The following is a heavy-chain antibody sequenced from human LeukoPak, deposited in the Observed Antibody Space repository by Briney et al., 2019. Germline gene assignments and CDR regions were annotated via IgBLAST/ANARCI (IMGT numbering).Heavy chain of an antibody. CDR3: ARARSGTRNAFDI. Sequence: SETLSLTCTVSGGSISSGSYYWRWIRQPAGKGLEWIGRIYTSGSTNYNTSLKSRVTISVATSKSQLFLDLSSVTSSDTAVYYCARARSGTRNAFDIWGQGTMVIVSS. CDR2: IYTSGST. D-gene: IGHD6-19*01. V-gene: IGHV4-61*02. J-gene: IGHJ3*02. CDR1: GGSISSGSYY.